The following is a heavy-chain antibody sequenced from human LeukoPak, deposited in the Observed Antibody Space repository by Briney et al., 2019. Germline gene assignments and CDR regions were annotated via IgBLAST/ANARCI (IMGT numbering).Heavy chain of an antibody. CDR3: ARTTIRGVIITHFDY. Sequence: SETLSLTCTVSGGPISSSSYYWGWIRQPPGKGLEWIGSIYYSGSTYYNPSLKSRVTISVDTSKNQFSLKLSSVTAADTAVYYCARTTIRGVIITHFDYWGQGTLVTVSS. J-gene: IGHJ4*02. V-gene: IGHV4-39*07. CDR2: IYYSGST. CDR1: GGPISSSSYY. D-gene: IGHD3-10*01.